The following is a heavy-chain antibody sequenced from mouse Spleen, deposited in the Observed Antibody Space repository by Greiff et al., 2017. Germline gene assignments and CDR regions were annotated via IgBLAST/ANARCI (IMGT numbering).Heavy chain of an antibody. J-gene: IGHJ4*01. D-gene: IGHD2-10*01. CDR2: INPSSGYT. V-gene: IGHV1-7*01. Sequence: QVQLQQSGAGLAKPGASVKLSCTASGYTFTSYWMSWVQQRPGQGLEWIGYINPSSGYTKYNHKFKGTATLTADKSSSTAYMQQSSLTYEDSAVYYCARAYYDAMDYWGQGTSVTVSS. CDR1: GYTFTSYW. CDR3: ARAYYDAMDY.